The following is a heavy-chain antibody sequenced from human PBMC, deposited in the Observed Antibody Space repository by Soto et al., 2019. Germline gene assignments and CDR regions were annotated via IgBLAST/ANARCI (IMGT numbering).Heavy chain of an antibody. CDR2: IYYSGST. CDR1: GGSISSGGYY. D-gene: IGHD2-21*01. CDR3: ARDDSRYATFDY. V-gene: IGHV4-31*03. J-gene: IGHJ4*02. Sequence: QVQLQESGPGLVKPSQTLSLTCTVSGGSISSGGYYWSWIRQHPGKGLEWIGYIYYSGSTYYNPSLKSRVTISVDTSKNQFSLKLSSVTSADTAVYYCARDDSRYATFDYWGQGTLVTVSS.